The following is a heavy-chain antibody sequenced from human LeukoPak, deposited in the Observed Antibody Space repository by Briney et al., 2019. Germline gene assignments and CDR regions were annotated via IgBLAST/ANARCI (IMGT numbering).Heavy chain of an antibody. CDR1: GFTFSRYG. CDR2: IRYDGGNK. Sequence: GGSLSLSCAASGFTFSRYGMHWVRQSPGKGLEWVAFIRYDGGNKDYADSVKGRFSISRDNSKNTLYLQMNSLRAEDTAVYYCAKTPPLYYYCDYWGQGTLVTVSS. CDR3: AKTPPLYYYCDY. J-gene: IGHJ4*02. V-gene: IGHV3-30*02. D-gene: IGHD1-26*01.